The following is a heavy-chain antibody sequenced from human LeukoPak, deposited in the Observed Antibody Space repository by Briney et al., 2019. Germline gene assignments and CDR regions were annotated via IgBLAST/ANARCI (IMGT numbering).Heavy chain of an antibody. J-gene: IGHJ1*01. D-gene: IGHD5-24*01. CDR1: GGSLSSSGFY. CDR3: ARDWSGDVEPPPGYFQH. V-gene: IGHV4-39*07. CDR2: IYYSGST. Sequence: SETLSLTRTVSGGSLSSSGFYLGWVRPPPGEGLAGVWGIYYSGSTYYNPSLKSRVTISVDTSKNQFSLKLSSVTAADTAVYYCARDWSGDVEPPPGYFQHWGQGTLVTVSS.